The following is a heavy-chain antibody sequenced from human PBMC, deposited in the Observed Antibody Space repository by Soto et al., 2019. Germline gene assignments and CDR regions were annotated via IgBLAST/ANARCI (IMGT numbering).Heavy chain of an antibody. CDR3: ARENDLTGALDY. D-gene: IGHD1-26*01. Sequence: QVQLQESGPGLVKPSETLSLTCTVSGGSISSYYWSWIRQPPGKGLEWIGYIYYSGSTNYNPSLKSRVTISVDTSKNQFSLKLSSVTAADTAVYYCARENDLTGALDYWGQGTLVTVSS. J-gene: IGHJ4*02. CDR2: IYYSGST. V-gene: IGHV4-59*01. CDR1: GGSISSYY.